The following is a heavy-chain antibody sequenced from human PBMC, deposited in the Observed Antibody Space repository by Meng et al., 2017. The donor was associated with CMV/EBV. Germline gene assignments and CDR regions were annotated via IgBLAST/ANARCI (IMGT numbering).Heavy chain of an antibody. V-gene: IGHV3-7*01. CDR1: GFTFSSYW. Sequence: GESLKISCAASGFTFSSYWMSWVRQAPGKGLEWVANIKQDGSEKYYVDSVKGRFTISRDNAKNSLYLQMNSLRAEDTAMYYCARDGQWLGSVYWGQGTLVTVSS. CDR2: IKQDGSEK. D-gene: IGHD6-19*01. CDR3: ARDGQWLGSVY. J-gene: IGHJ4*02.